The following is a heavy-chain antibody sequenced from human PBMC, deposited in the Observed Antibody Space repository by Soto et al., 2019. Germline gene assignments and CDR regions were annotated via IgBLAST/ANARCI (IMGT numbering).Heavy chain of an antibody. Sequence: GGSLRLSCAASGFTFSRHWMSWVRQAPGKGLEWVANIKQDGSEKYYVDSVKGRFIISRDNAKNSLNLQMNSLRAEDTAVYYCASICSGAICSLFWHYGVDVWGQGTTVTVSS. V-gene: IGHV3-7*05. CDR2: IKQDGSEK. CDR3: ASICSGAICSLFWHYGVDV. D-gene: IGHD2-15*01. J-gene: IGHJ6*02. CDR1: GFTFSRHW.